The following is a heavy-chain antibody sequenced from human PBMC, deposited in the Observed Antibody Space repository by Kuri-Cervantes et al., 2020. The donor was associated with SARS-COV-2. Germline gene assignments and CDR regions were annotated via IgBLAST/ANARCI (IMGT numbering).Heavy chain of an antibody. CDR2: FDPEDGET. V-gene: IGHV1-24*01. CDR3: ARDQGDGY. J-gene: IGHJ4*02. Sequence: ASVKVSCKASGGTFSGYAISWVRQAPGKGLEWMGGFDPEDGETIYAQKFQGRVTMTEDTSTDTAYMELSSLRSEDTAVYYCARDQGDGYWGQGTLVTVSS. CDR1: GGTFSGYA. D-gene: IGHD5-24*01.